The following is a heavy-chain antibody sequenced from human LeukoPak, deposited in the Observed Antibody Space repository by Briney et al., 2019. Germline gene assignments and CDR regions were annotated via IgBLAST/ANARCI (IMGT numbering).Heavy chain of an antibody. Sequence: GGSLRLSCAASGFTFSTYWMHWVRQVPGKGLTWVSRIETDGSSTSYADSVKGRFTISRDNAKNTLYLQMNSLRAEDTAVYYRGKDGRGYFEYWGQGTLVTVSS. J-gene: IGHJ4*02. CDR3: GKDGRGYFEY. CDR1: GFTFSTYW. V-gene: IGHV3-74*01. D-gene: IGHD1-1*01. CDR2: IETDGSST.